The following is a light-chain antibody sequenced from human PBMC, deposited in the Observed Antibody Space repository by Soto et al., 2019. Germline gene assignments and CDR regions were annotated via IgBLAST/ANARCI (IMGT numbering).Light chain of an antibody. CDR3: QQYNSYYT. J-gene: IGKJ2*01. V-gene: IGKV1-5*01. CDR1: QSISTW. CDR2: DAS. Sequence: DIQMTQSPSTLSASVGDRVTITCRASQSISTWLAWYQQKPGKAPKLLIYDASILESGVPSRFSASGYGTEFTLTISSLQTDDFAPYHCQQYNSYYTFGQGTKLEIK.